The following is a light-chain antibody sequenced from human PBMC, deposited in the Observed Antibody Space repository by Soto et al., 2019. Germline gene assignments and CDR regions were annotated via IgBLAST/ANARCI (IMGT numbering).Light chain of an antibody. CDR2: GNT. V-gene: IGLV1-40*01. CDR1: SSNIGTGYD. CDR3: QSFDSRLSGWV. Sequence: QPVLTQPPSVSGAPGQRVTISCTGSSSNIGTGYDVHWYQHLPRTPPKLVLHGNTDRPSGVPDRFSGSKSGTSASLAITGLQAEDEADYYCQSFDSRLSGWVFGGGTKLTVL. J-gene: IGLJ3*02.